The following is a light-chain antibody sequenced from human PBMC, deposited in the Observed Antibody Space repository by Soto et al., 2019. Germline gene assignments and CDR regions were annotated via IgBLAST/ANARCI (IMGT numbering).Light chain of an antibody. CDR2: GDT. CDR3: QSYDTALSVYVV. Sequence: QSVLTQPPSVSGAPGQRVTISCTGSSSTIGAGFDVHWSQQLPGTAPKLLIYGDTNRPSGVPDRFSGSKSGTSASLVITGLLAEDEADYYCQSYDTALSVYVVFGGGTKLTVL. J-gene: IGLJ2*01. CDR1: SSTIGAGFD. V-gene: IGLV1-40*01.